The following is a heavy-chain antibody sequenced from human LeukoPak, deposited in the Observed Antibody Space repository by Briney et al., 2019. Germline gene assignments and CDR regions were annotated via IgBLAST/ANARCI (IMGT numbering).Heavy chain of an antibody. D-gene: IGHD3-22*01. CDR1: GFTFSSYS. CDR3: ARGGGYGLSFDP. CDR2: ISSSSKTI. V-gene: IGHV3-48*01. Sequence: PGGSLRLSCAASGFTFSSYSMNWVRQAPGKGLEWVSYISSSSKTIYYADSVKGRFTISRDNAKNSLYLQMNSLRAEDTAVYYCARGGGYGLSFDPWGQGTLVTVSS. J-gene: IGHJ5*02.